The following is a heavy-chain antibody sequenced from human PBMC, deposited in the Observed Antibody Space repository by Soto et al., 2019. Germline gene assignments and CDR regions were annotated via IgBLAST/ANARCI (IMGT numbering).Heavy chain of an antibody. V-gene: IGHV3-33*01. Sequence: PGGSLRLSCAASGFTFSSYGMHWVRQAPGKGLEWVAVIWYDGSNKYYADSVKGRFTISRDNSKNTLYLQMNSLRAEDTAVYYCARDRLSRYGYYYYGMDVWGQGTTVTVPS. J-gene: IGHJ6*02. CDR2: IWYDGSNK. D-gene: IGHD6-13*01. CDR1: GFTFSSYG. CDR3: ARDRLSRYGYYYYGMDV.